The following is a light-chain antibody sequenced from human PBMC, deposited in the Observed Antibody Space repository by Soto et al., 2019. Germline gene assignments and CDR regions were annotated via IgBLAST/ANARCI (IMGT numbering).Light chain of an antibody. Sequence: EIVLTQFPATLSLSPGERATLSCRASQSVSSYLAWYQQKPGQAPRLLIYDASNRATGIPARFSGGGSGTDFTLTISSLEPEDFAVYYCQQRSNWPLTFGGGTKVEIK. CDR1: QSVSSY. CDR2: DAS. J-gene: IGKJ4*01. CDR3: QQRSNWPLT. V-gene: IGKV3-11*01.